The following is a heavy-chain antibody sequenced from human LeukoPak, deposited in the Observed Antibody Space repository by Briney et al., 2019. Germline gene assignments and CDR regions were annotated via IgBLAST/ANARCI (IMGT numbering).Heavy chain of an antibody. CDR3: ARDSKYCSSTSCSTWFDP. CDR2: IYYSGST. CDR1: GGSISSYY. Sequence: SETLSLTCTVSGGSISSYYWSWIRQPPGKGLEWIGYIYYSGSTNYNPSLKSRVTISVDTSKNQFSLKLSSATAADTAVYYCARDSKYCSSTSCSTWFDPWGQGTLVTVSS. D-gene: IGHD2-2*01. V-gene: IGHV4-59*01. J-gene: IGHJ5*02.